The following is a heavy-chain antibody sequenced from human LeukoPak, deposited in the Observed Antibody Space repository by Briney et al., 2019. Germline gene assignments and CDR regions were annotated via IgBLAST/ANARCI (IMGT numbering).Heavy chain of an antibody. CDR1: GGSISSSSYY. CDR2: IYYSGST. Sequence: SETLSLTCTVSGGSISSSSYYWGWIRQPPGKGLEWIGSIYYSGSTYYNPSLKSRVTISVDTSKNQFSLKLSSVTAADTAVYYCARYTAPTRGFDPWGQGTLVTVSS. J-gene: IGHJ5*02. V-gene: IGHV4-39*07. CDR3: ARYTAPTRGFDP. D-gene: IGHD5-18*01.